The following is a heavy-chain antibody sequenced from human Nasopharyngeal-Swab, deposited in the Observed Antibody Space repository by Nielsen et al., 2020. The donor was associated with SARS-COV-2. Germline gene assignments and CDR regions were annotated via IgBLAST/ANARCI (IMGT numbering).Heavy chain of an antibody. Sequence: RQAPGKGLEWIGYIYYSGSTNYNPSLKSQVTISVDTSKNQFSLKLSSVTAADTAVYYCARDQRSGWFDAFDIWGQGTMVTVSS. CDR3: ARDQRSGWFDAFDI. D-gene: IGHD6-19*01. J-gene: IGHJ3*02. V-gene: IGHV4-59*01. CDR2: IYYSGST.